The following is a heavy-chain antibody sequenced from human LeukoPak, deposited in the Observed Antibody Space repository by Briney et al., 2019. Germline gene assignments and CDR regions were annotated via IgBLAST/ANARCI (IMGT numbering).Heavy chain of an antibody. Sequence: GGSLRLSCAASGFTFSSYGMNWVRQAPGKGLEWVSSISSSSSYIYYADSVKGRFTISRDNAKNSLYLQMNSLRAEDTAVYYCARGGYSYGFYNWGQGTLVTVSS. CDR1: GFTFSSYG. V-gene: IGHV3-21*01. CDR3: ARGGYSYGFYN. D-gene: IGHD5-18*01. CDR2: ISSSSSYI. J-gene: IGHJ4*02.